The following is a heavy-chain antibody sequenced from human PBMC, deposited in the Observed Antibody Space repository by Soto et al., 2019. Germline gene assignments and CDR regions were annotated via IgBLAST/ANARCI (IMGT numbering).Heavy chain of an antibody. V-gene: IGHV4-34*01. J-gene: IGHJ4*02. CDR1: GGSFSGYY. CDR2: INHSGST. D-gene: IGHD3-10*01. CDR3: AGGHYYGSGDY. Sequence: QVQLQQWGAGLLKPSETLSLTCAVYGGSFSGYYWSWIRQPPGKGLEWVGEINHSGSTNYNPSLKSRVTRSVGTSKNQSSLKLSSVTAADTAVYYCAGGHYYGSGDYWGQGTLVTVSS.